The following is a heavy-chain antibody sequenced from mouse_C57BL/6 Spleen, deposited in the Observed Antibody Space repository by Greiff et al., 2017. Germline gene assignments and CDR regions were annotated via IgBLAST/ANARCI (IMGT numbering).Heavy chain of an antibody. D-gene: IGHD1-1*01. CDR3: ARSNTVVAPSLDY. Sequence: VQLQQSGAELARPGASVKMSCKASGYTFTSYTMHWVKQRPGQGLEWIGYINPSSGYTKYNQKFKDKATLTADKSSSTAYMQLISLTSEDSAVYYCARSNTVVAPSLDYWGQGTTLTVSS. CDR2: INPSSGYT. CDR1: GYTFTSYT. V-gene: IGHV1-4*01. J-gene: IGHJ2*01.